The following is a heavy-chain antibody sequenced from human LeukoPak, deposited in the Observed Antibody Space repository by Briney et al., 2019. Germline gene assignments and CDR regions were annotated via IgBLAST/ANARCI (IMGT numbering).Heavy chain of an antibody. V-gene: IGHV4-59*01. CDR3: ARERLAISGSDWYSDAFDI. CDR2: IYYSGST. Sequence: SETLSLTCTVSGGSISIYYWSWIRQPPGKGLEWIGNIYYSGSTNYKPSLKGRVTISLNTSKNQFSLKLSSVTAADTAVYYCARERLAISGSDWYSDAFDIWGQGTMVTVSS. J-gene: IGHJ3*02. D-gene: IGHD6-19*01. CDR1: GGSISIYY.